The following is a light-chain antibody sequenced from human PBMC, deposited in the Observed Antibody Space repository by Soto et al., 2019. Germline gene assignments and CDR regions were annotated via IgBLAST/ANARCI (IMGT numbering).Light chain of an antibody. CDR1: ESIRTW. CDR2: DAS. J-gene: IGKJ1*01. V-gene: IGKV1-5*01. Sequence: DIQMTQSPSTLSASIGYRVTITCRASESIRTWLAWYQHKPGKAPKFLIYDASSLGSGVPSRFSGSGSGTKFTLTISSLQPDDFATYYCQQYNSYRTFGQGTKVDIK. CDR3: QQYNSYRT.